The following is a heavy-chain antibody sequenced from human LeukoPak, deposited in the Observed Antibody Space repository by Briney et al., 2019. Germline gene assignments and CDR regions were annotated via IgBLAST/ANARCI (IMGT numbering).Heavy chain of an antibody. CDR2: IYTSGST. V-gene: IGHV4-4*07. CDR1: GGSISYFY. D-gene: IGHD3-22*01. CDR3: ARAGSYDSSGFDAFDI. Sequence: SETLSLTCTVSGGSISYFYWSWIRQPAGKGLEWIGRIYTSGSTNYNPSLKSRVTMSVDTSKNQFSLKLSSVTAADTAVYYCARAGSYDSSGFDAFDIWGQGTMVTVSS. J-gene: IGHJ3*02.